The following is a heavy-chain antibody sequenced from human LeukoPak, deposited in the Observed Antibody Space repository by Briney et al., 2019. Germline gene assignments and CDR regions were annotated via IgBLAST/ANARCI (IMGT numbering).Heavy chain of an antibody. J-gene: IGHJ5*02. V-gene: IGHV1-46*01. CDR2: IIPSGGST. Sequence: ASVKVSCKASGYTFTSYYMHWVRQAPGQGLEWMGIIIPSGGSTSYAQKFQGRVTMSRDMSTSTVYMELNSLRSEDTAVYYCARALIEDDYGHYLGLNWFDPWGQGTLVTVSS. D-gene: IGHD4-17*01. CDR3: ARALIEDDYGHYLGLNWFDP. CDR1: GYTFTSYY.